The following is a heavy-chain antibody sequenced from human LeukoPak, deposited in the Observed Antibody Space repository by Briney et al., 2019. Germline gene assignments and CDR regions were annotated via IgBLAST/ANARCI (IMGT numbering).Heavy chain of an antibody. Sequence: ASVKVSCKASGYTFTGYYMHWLRQAPGQGLEWMGWINPNSGDTNFAQKFQGRVTMTRDTSISTAYMELSRLRSDDTAVFYCARDVWGVGAPRLDYWGQGTLVTVSS. V-gene: IGHV1-2*02. CDR3: ARDVWGVGAPRLDY. D-gene: IGHD3-16*01. CDR2: INPNSGDT. CDR1: GYTFTGYY. J-gene: IGHJ4*02.